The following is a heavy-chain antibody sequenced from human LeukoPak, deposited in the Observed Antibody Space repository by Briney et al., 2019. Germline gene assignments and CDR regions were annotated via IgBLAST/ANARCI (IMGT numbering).Heavy chain of an antibody. CDR3: ARDPSYVWGSYRYPD. J-gene: IGHJ4*02. CDR2: IYYSGSS. V-gene: IGHV4-39*07. Sequence: SETLSLTCTVSGGSISSSSYYWGWIRQPPGKGLEWIGSIYYSGSSYYNPSLKSRVTISVDTSKNQFSLKLSSVTAADTAVYYCARDPSYVWGSYRYPDWGQGTLVTVSS. CDR1: GGSISSSSYY. D-gene: IGHD3-16*02.